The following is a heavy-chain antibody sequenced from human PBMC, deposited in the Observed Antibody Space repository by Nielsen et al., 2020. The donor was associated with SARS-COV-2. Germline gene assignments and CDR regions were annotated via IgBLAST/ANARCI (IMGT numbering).Heavy chain of an antibody. CDR3: AKVGAAAGTDAFDI. V-gene: IGHV3-74*01. CDR2: LSTDGATI. D-gene: IGHD6-13*01. CDR1: GFSFSGYW. J-gene: IGHJ3*02. Sequence: GESLKISCAASGFSFSGYWMHWVRQAPGKGLVWVLGLSTDGATIRHADSVKGRFTISRDNAKNSLYLQMNSLRAEDTALYYCAKVGAAAGTDAFDIWGQGTMVTVSS.